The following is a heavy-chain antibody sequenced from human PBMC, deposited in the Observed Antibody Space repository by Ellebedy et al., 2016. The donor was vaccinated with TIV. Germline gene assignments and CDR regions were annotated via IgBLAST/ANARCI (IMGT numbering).Heavy chain of an antibody. J-gene: IGHJ6*02. CDR1: GGTFSSYA. CDR3: ARKMVVVAATTRVDYYYYGMDV. V-gene: IGHV1-46*01. CDR2: INPSGGST. D-gene: IGHD2-15*01. Sequence: ASVKVSCXASGGTFSSYAISWVRQAPGQGLEWMGIINPSGGSTSYAQKFQGRVTMTRDTSTSTVYMELSSLRSEDTAVYYCARKMVVVAATTRVDYYYYGMDVWGQGTTVTVSS.